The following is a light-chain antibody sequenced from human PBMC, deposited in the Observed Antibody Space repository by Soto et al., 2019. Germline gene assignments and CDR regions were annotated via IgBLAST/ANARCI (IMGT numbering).Light chain of an antibody. CDR1: QSISSW. Sequence: DRQEARCPWTECGSRGDTDHIKKRASQSISSWLAWYQQKPGKAPKLLIYKASSLESGVPSRFSASGSGTAFTVCVLSIHADQFSSYDVYPYDIYSWPFGYGDKVDIK. J-gene: IGKJ1*01. V-gene: IGKV1-5*03. CDR3: YPYDIYSWP. CDR2: KAS.